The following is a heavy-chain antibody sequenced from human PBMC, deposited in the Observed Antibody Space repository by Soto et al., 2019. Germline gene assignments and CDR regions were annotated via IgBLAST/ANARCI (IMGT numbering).Heavy chain of an antibody. V-gene: IGHV4-59*01. J-gene: IGHJ4*02. CDR2: IYYSGST. Sequence: SETLSLTCTVSGASITSYYWSWIRQPPGKGLEWIGYIYYSGSTNYNPSLQSRVTISVDTSKNQFSLKLSSVTAADTAVYYCARGGTVTTKFDYWGQGTLVTVSS. CDR3: ARGGTVTTKFDY. D-gene: IGHD4-17*01. CDR1: GASITSYY.